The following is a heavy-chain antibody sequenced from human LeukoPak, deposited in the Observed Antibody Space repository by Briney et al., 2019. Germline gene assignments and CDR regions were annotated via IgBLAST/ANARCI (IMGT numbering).Heavy chain of an antibody. CDR1: GYTFTRYD. CDR2: MNPNSDNT. D-gene: IGHD3-22*01. V-gene: IGHV1-8*03. CDR3: ARVYDSTGHYPIDY. Sequence: GASVKVSCMASGYTFTRYDINWVRPATGQGLEWMGWMNPNSDNTGYARKFQGRVTITRNTSISTAYMELSSLRSEDTAVYYCARVYDSTGHYPIDYWAREPWSPSPQ. J-gene: IGHJ4*02.